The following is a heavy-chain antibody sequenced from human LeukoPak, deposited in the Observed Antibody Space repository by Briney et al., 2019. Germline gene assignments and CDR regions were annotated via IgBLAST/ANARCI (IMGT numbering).Heavy chain of an antibody. J-gene: IGHJ4*02. V-gene: IGHV3-7*03. CDR1: GFTFSSYW. CDR3: ARGRWSYDPQGGFDW. Sequence: RGSLSLSCAASGFTFSSYWMSWIRQAPGKGLEWVANIKQDESERYYVDSLMRRFTLSRDNAKDSLYLQMNSLRAEDTAVYYCARGRWSYDPQGGFDWGGQGTLVTVSS. D-gene: IGHD3-22*01. CDR2: IKQDESER.